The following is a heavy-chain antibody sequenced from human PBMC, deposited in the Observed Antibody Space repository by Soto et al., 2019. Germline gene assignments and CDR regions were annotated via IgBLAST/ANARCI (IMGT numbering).Heavy chain of an antibody. CDR1: GFTFSSYD. CDR3: ARWAEYCSSTSCYRGLDY. D-gene: IGHD2-2*01. CDR2: IGTAGDT. Sequence: PGGSLRLSCAASGFTFSSYDMHWVRQATGKGLEWVSAIGTAGDTYYPGSVKGRFTISRENAKNSLYLQMNSLRAGDTAVYYCARWAEYCSSTSCYRGLDYWGRGTLVTVSS. V-gene: IGHV3-13*04. J-gene: IGHJ4*02.